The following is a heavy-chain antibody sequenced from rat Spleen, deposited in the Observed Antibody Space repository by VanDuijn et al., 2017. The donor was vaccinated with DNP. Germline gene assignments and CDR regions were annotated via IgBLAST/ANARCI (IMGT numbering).Heavy chain of an antibody. CDR1: GFTFSNYD. D-gene: IGHD1-4*01. CDR3: ARSRLPGYYPFAC. J-gene: IGHJ3*01. V-gene: IGHV5-25*01. Sequence: EVQLVESGGGLVQPGRSMKLSCAASGFTFSNYDMAWVRQAPTKGLEWVASISYDGRSTYYRDSVKGRFTISRDNAKSTLYLQMDSLRSEDTATYYCARSRLPGYYPFACWGQGTLVTVSS. CDR2: ISYDGRST.